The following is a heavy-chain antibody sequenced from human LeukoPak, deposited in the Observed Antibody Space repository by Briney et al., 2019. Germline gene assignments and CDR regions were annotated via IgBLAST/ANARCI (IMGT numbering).Heavy chain of an antibody. J-gene: IGHJ5*02. CDR1: GFTFSNYR. CDR3: ARDGNDFWSGYQSANWFDP. V-gene: IGHV3-33*08. CDR2: IWYDGSNK. Sequence: GGSLRLSCAASGFTFSNYRMHWVRQAPGKGLEWVAVIWYDGSNKYYADSVKGRFTISRDNSKNTLYLQMNSLRAEDTAVYYCARDGNDFWSGYQSANWFDPWGQGTLVTVSS. D-gene: IGHD3-3*01.